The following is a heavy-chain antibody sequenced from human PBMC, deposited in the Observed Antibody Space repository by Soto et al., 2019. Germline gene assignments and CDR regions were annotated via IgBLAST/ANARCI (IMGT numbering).Heavy chain of an antibody. CDR2: INPSGGST. D-gene: IGHD3-22*01. CDR3: ARAKTYYYDSSGYPLI. V-gene: IGHV1-46*03. Sequence: GASVKVSCKASGFTFTSSAVQWVRQAPGQGLEWMGIINPSGGSTSFAQKFQGRVTMTRDTSTSTVYMELSSLRSEDTAVYYCARAKTYYYDSSGYPLIWGQGTMVTVSS. CDR1: GFTFTSSA. J-gene: IGHJ3*02.